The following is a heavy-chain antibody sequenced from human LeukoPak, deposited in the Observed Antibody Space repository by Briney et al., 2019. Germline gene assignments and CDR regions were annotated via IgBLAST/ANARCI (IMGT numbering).Heavy chain of an antibody. D-gene: IGHD3-10*01. CDR3: AGGGFGELLEFDP. J-gene: IGHJ5*02. CDR1: GYSISSGYY. V-gene: IGHV4-38-2*01. Sequence: SETLSLTCAVSGYSISSGYYWGWIRQPPGKGLEWIGSIYHSGSTYYNPSLKSRVTISVDTSKNQFSLKLSSVTAADTAVYYCAGGGFGELLEFDPWGQGTLVTVSS. CDR2: IYHSGST.